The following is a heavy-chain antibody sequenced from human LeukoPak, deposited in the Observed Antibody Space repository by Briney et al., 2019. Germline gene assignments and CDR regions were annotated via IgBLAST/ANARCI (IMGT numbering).Heavy chain of an antibody. CDR1: GFTFSSYS. V-gene: IGHV3-48*02. CDR3: ARDPEALYYYDSSPS. J-gene: IGHJ4*02. Sequence: GGSLRLSCAASGFTFSSYSRNWVRQAPGKGLEWVSYISSSSSTIYYADSVKGRFTISRDNAKNSLYLQMNSLRDEDTAVYYCARDPEALYYYDSSPSWGQGTLVTVSS. CDR2: ISSSSSTI. D-gene: IGHD3-22*01.